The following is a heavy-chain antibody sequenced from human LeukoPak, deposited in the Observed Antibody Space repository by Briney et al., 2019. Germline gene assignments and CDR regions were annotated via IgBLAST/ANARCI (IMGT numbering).Heavy chain of an antibody. CDR3: ARDPGLVLWFDP. CDR1: GFTFSSYW. J-gene: IGHJ5*02. V-gene: IGHV3-74*01. D-gene: IGHD3/OR15-3a*01. Sequence: GGSLRLSCAASGFTFSSYWMHWVRQAPGKGLVWVSRINSDGSSTSYADSVKGRFTISRDNAKNTLYLQMSSLRAEDTAVYYCARDPGLVLWFDPWGQGTLVTVSS. CDR2: INSDGSST.